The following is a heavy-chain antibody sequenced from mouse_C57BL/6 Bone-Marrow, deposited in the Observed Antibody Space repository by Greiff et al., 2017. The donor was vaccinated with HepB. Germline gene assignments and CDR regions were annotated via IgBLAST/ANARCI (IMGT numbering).Heavy chain of an antibody. D-gene: IGHD2-4*01. CDR2: IYPGGGYT. CDR3: ARSGYYDYYFDY. Sequence: QVQLQQSGAELVRPGTSVKLSCKASGYTFTNYWIGWAKQRPGHGLEWIGDIYPGGGYTNYNEKFKVKATLTADKSSSTAYMQFSSLTSEDSAIYYCARSGYYDYYFDYWGQGTTLTVSS. V-gene: IGHV1-63*01. CDR1: GYTFTNYW. J-gene: IGHJ2*01.